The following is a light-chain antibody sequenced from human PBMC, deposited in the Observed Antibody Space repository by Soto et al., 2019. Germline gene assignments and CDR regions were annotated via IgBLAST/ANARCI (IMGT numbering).Light chain of an antibody. J-gene: IGKJ3*01. Sequence: EIVMTQSPVTLSVSPGERATLSCRASQSVSSNVAWYQQRPGQAPRLLIYATSTRATGIPARFSGSGSGTEFTLTIRSLQSEDFAVYYCQQYNQWPLFTFGPGTKVDI. CDR1: QSVSSN. V-gene: IGKV3-15*01. CDR2: ATS. CDR3: QQYNQWPLFT.